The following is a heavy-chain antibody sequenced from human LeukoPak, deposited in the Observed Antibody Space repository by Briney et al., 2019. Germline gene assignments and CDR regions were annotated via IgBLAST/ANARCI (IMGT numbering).Heavy chain of an antibody. Sequence: PSETLSLTCAVSGGSISSGGYSWSWIRQPPGKGLEWIGYIYHSGSINYNPSLKSLVTISVDKSKNQFSLKLSSVTAADTAVYYCARVALRFLEWSNYGMDVWGQGTTVTVSS. CDR1: GGSISSGGYS. D-gene: IGHD3-3*01. CDR2: IYHSGSI. J-gene: IGHJ6*02. V-gene: IGHV4-30-2*01. CDR3: ARVALRFLEWSNYGMDV.